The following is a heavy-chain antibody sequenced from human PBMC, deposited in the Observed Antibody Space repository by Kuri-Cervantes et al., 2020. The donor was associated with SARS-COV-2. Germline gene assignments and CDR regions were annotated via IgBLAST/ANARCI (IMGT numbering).Heavy chain of an antibody. J-gene: IGHJ3*02. CDR1: GGSFSDYY. V-gene: IGHV4-34*01. Sequence: SETLSLTCAVYGGSFSDYYWSWIRQPPGKGLEWIGEINQSGSTNYNPSLKSRVTISVDTSKNQFSLKLSSVTAADTAVYYCATVMAAGGYDAFDIWGQGTMVTVSS. CDR2: INQSGST. D-gene: IGHD6-13*01. CDR3: ATVMAAGGYDAFDI.